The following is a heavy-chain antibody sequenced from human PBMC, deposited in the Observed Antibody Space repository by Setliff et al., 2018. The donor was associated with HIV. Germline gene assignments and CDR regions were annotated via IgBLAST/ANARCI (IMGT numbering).Heavy chain of an antibody. Sequence: SGPTLVNPTQPLTLTCTFSGFSLSTSAMCVSWIRQPPGKALEWLARIDWDDDKYYSTSLKTRLTISKDTSKNQVLLTMTSLDPVDTATYYCARTFFWSENHYMDVWGKGTTVTVSS. V-gene: IGHV2-70*11. CDR1: GFSLSTSAMC. J-gene: IGHJ6*03. CDR2: IDWDDDK. D-gene: IGHD3-3*01. CDR3: ARTFFWSENHYMDV.